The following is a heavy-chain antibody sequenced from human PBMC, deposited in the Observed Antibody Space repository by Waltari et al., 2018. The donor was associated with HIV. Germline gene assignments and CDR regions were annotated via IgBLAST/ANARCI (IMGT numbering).Heavy chain of an antibody. CDR1: GFTFSTYA. CDR2: ISYEGSNK. D-gene: IGHD1-7*01. V-gene: IGHV3-30*04. Sequence: QVQLVESGGGVVQPGRSLRLSCAASGFTFSTYAMHWVRQAPGEGLEGVAVISYEGSNKYYADSGKGRFTLSRDNSKNTLFLQMNSLRAEDTAVYYCARAHTRTSSALDYWGQGTLVTVSS. J-gene: IGHJ4*02. CDR3: ARAHTRTSSALDY.